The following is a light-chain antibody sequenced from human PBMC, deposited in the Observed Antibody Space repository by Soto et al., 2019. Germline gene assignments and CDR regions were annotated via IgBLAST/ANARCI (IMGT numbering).Light chain of an antibody. CDR3: QQYGSSPRVT. V-gene: IGKV3-20*01. Sequence: EIVLTQSPGTLYLSPGERATLSCRASQSVSSSYLAWYQQKPGQAPRLLIYGASSRATGIPDRFSGSGSGTDFTLTISRLEPEDFAVDYCQQYGSSPRVTFGGGTKVEIK. CDR2: GAS. J-gene: IGKJ4*01. CDR1: QSVSSSY.